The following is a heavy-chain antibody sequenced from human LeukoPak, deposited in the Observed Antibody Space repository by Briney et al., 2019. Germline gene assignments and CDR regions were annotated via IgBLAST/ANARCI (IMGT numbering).Heavy chain of an antibody. CDR3: ARVAKHFRGGLSFYFMDV. D-gene: IGHD3-10*01. V-gene: IGHV4-59*01. Sequence: SETLSLTCTMSGGSIINYYWTWIRQPPGKGLEWIGHIYYSGGTNYNPSLKSRVTISVDTSKKEFSLKLTSVIAADTAVYYCARVAKHFRGGLSFYFMDVWGIGTTVTISS. J-gene: IGHJ6*03. CDR1: GGSIINYY. CDR2: IYYSGGT.